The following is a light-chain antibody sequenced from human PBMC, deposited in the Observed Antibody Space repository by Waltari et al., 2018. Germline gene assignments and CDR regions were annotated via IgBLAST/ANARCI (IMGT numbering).Light chain of an antibody. Sequence: SSELTQDPAVSVALGQTGRIPCQGDSLRSYCASWYQQKPGQAPVLVIYGKNNRPSGIPDRFSGSNSGNTASLTITGAQAEDEADYYCHSRNGRNNEVVFGGGTKLTVL. CDR1: SLRSYC. V-gene: IGLV3-19*01. CDR2: GKN. CDR3: HSRNGRNNEVV. J-gene: IGLJ3*02.